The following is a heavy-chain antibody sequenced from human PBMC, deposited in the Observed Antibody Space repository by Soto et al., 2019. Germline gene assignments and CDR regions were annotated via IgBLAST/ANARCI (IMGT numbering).Heavy chain of an antibody. D-gene: IGHD4-4*01. CDR2: IRGSDDT. CDR1: GFTFSNYA. V-gene: IGHV3-23*01. CDR3: ASPGTVTNY. Sequence: GGSLRLSCEASGFTFSNYAMSWVRQAPGKGLEWVSAIRGSDDTKYDDFVKGRFIISRDNSKNTLFLQMNSLRAEDTAVYYCASPGTVTNYWGQGTLVTVSS. J-gene: IGHJ4*02.